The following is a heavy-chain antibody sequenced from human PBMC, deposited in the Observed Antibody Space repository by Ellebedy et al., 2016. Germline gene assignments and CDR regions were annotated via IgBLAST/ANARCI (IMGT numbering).Heavy chain of an antibody. Sequence: ASVKVSCKASGYTFTGYYMHWVRQAPGQGLEWMGWINPNSGGTNYAQKFQGWVTMTRDTSISTVYMELSSLRSEDTAVYYCARYGDISLYYYYYYMDVWGKGTTVTVSS. CDR1: GYTFTGYY. J-gene: IGHJ6*03. D-gene: IGHD3-9*01. CDR2: INPNSGGT. V-gene: IGHV1-2*04. CDR3: ARYGDISLYYYYYYMDV.